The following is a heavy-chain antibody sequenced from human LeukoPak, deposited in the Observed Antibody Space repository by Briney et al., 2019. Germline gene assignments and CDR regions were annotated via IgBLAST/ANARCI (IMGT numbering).Heavy chain of an antibody. D-gene: IGHD3-22*01. J-gene: IGHJ3*02. CDR3: ARDYYYDSSGSLNDAFDI. CDR2: IDSSGST. CDR1: GGSSSNYY. Sequence: TSETLSLTCTVSGGSSSNYYWSWIRQPAGKGLEWIGRIDSSGSTNYNPSLKSRVTMSVDTSKNQFFLRLSSVTAADTAVYYCARDYYYDSSGSLNDAFDIWGQGAMVTVSS. V-gene: IGHV4-4*07.